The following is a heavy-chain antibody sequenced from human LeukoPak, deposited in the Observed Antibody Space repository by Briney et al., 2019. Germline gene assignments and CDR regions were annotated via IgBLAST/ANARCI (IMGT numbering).Heavy chain of an antibody. CDR2: ISGSSDNT. CDR3: ARDKGDYDTSGSLFVF. J-gene: IGHJ4*02. CDR1: GFTYRSHA. Sequence: GGSLRLSCAVSGFTYRSHAMSWVRQAPGKGLEWVSVISGSSDNTYYADSVKGRFTISRDNSKNTLYLQMNSLRVEDTAVYYCARDKGDYDTSGSLFVFGGQGTLVTVSS. D-gene: IGHD3-22*01. V-gene: IGHV3-23*01.